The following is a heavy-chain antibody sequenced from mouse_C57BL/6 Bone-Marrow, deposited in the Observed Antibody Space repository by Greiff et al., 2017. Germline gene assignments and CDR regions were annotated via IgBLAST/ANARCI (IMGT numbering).Heavy chain of an antibody. J-gene: IGHJ4*01. CDR1: GYSITSGYY. CDR3: ARVYYGNYGYAMDY. Sequence: EVHLVESGPGLVKPSQSLSLTCSVTGYSITSGYYWNWIRQFPGNKLEWMGYISYDGSNNYNPSLKNRISITRDTSKNQFFLKLNSVTTEDTATYYCARVYYGNYGYAMDYWGQGTSVTVSS. CDR2: ISYDGSN. D-gene: IGHD2-1*01. V-gene: IGHV3-6*01.